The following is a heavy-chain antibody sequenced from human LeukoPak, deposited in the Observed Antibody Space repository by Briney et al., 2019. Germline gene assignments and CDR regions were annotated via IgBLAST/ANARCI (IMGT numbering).Heavy chain of an antibody. CDR2: IKQDGSGK. CDR3: GSSITMIRGY. CDR1: GFTFSSYW. V-gene: IGHV3-7*01. J-gene: IGHJ4*02. D-gene: IGHD3-22*01. Sequence: PGGSLRLSCAASGFTFSSYWMSRVRQAPGKGLEWVANIKQDGSGKYYVDSVKGRFTISRDNAKNSLYLQMNSLRAEDTAVYYCGSSITMIRGYWGQGTLVTVSS.